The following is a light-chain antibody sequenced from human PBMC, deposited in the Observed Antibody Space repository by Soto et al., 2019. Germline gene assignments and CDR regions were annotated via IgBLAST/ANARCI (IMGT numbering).Light chain of an antibody. V-gene: IGKV3-20*01. J-gene: IGKJ2*02. Sequence: EIVLTQSPGTLSLSPGERATLSCRASQSLTSDDSAWYQQKHGQAPRLLIYGASSRAAGIPDRFSGSGSGTDFTLTISRLEPEDFAVYYCQQYQTSPPSCTFGQGTKLEI. CDR3: QQYQTSPPSCT. CDR2: GAS. CDR1: QSLTSDD.